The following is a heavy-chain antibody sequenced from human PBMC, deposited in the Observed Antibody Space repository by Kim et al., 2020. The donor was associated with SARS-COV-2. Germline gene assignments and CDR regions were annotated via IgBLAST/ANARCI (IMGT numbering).Heavy chain of an antibody. J-gene: IGHJ4*02. CDR1: GYTFTSSG. V-gene: IGHV1-18*01. CDR3: ARWMITDYFDY. CDR2: ISAYNDNT. Sequence: ASVKVSCKASGYTFTSSGISWVRQAPGQGLEWMGWISAYNDNTNYAQKFQGRVTMTTDTSTSTAYMELRNLRSGDTALYYCARWMITDYFDYWGQGTLVTVSS. D-gene: IGHD3-22*01.